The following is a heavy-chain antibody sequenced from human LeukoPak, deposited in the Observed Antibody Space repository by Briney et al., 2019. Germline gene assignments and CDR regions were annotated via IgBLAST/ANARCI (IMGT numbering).Heavy chain of an antibody. J-gene: IGHJ4*02. CDR2: IEPDGSGK. CDR1: AFPFSIYG. Sequence: GGSLRLSCAASAFPFSIYGMHWVRQAPGKGLEWVADIEPDGSGKTYVDSVKGRFTISRDNAQQSLYLQMDTLTAEDTAVYYCVTSWVRQQRDFWGQGTLVTVSS. CDR3: VTSWVRQQRDF. D-gene: IGHD3-10*01. V-gene: IGHV3-7*01.